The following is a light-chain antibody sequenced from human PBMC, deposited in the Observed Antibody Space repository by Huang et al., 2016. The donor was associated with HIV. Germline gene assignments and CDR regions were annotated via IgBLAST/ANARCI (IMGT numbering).Light chain of an antibody. CDR1: QSISSY. J-gene: IGKJ2*01. CDR2: AAS. V-gene: IGKV1-39*01. CDR3: QQSYNTPYT. Sequence: DIQMTQSPSSLSASVGDRVTIACRASQSISSYLNWYQQKPGKAPKLLIYAASSLQSGVPSRFGGSGSGTDFTLTISNLQPEDFATYYCQQSYNTPYTFGQGTKLEIK.